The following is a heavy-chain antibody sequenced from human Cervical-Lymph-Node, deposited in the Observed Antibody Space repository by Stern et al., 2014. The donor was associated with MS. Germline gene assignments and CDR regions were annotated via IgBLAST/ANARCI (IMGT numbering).Heavy chain of an antibody. Sequence: VQLVESGPGLVKPSGTLSLTCAVSGDSISSSNWWGWVRQSPGKGLEWGGDIYHAGPTNYNPPNKSRLPISADTHKNNFSLSLTSVTAADTAVYYCVRALGSSSFMYWFDPWGQGTLVIVSS. CDR2: IYHAGPT. D-gene: IGHD6-13*01. J-gene: IGHJ5*02. V-gene: IGHV4-4*02. CDR3: VRALGSSSFMYWFDP. CDR1: GDSISSSNW.